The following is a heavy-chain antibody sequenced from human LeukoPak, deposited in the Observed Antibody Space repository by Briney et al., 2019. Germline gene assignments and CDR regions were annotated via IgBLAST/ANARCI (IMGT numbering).Heavy chain of an antibody. CDR2: VYPDDSDT. Sequence: GESLKISCKASGYSFNNYWIAWVRQLPGKGLEWMGIVYPDDSDTIYSPSFEGRVTISADKSINTAYLQWTSLKASDTAMYFCARHSTAYFYDRSGYLYYWGQGTLVTGSS. CDR3: ARHSTAYFYDRSGYLYY. J-gene: IGHJ4*02. V-gene: IGHV5-51*01. D-gene: IGHD3-22*01. CDR1: GYSFNNYW.